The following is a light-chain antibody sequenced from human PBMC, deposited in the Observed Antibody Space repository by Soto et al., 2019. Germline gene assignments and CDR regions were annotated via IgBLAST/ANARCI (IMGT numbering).Light chain of an antibody. J-gene: IGKJ5*01. V-gene: IGKV3-15*01. Sequence: EIMMTQSPATLSVSPGERATLSCRASQSVRNNLAWYQHKPGQVPRLLIYYASTRATGIPARFSGSGSGTEFTLTISSLQAEDVAVYYCQQYNNWPPITFGKGTRLEIK. CDR1: QSVRNN. CDR2: YAS. CDR3: QQYNNWPPIT.